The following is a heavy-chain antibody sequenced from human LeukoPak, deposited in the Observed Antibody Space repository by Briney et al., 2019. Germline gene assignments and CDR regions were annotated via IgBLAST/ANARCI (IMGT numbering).Heavy chain of an antibody. CDR2: ISSSSSTI. D-gene: IGHD3-22*01. CDR1: GFTFSSYS. CDR3: ARVWSSGYTKDY. Sequence: GGSLRLSCAASGFTFSSYSIDWVRQAPGKGLEWLSYISSSSSTIYFADSVKGRFTISRDNAKNSAYLHMNSLRAEDTAVYYCARVWSSGYTKDYWGQGTLVNVS. J-gene: IGHJ4*02. V-gene: IGHV3-48*04.